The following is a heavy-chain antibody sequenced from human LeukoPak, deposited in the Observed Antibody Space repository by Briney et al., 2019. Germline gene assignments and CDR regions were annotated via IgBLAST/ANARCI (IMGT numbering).Heavy chain of an antibody. Sequence: GSLRLSCAASGFTFRSYWMHWVRQAPGKGLVWVSRINIDGSSGSYADSVEGRFTISRDNAQNSLYLQMNSLRVKDTAFYYCARGGKFLRSGPDYWGQGTLVIVSS. CDR1: GFTFRSYW. CDR3: ARGGKFLRSGPDY. J-gene: IGHJ4*02. D-gene: IGHD3-3*01. V-gene: IGHV3-74*01. CDR2: INIDGSSG.